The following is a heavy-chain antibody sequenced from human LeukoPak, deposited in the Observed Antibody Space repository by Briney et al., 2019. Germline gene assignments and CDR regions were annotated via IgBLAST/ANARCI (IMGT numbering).Heavy chain of an antibody. D-gene: IGHD3-3*01. V-gene: IGHV3-23*01. J-gene: IGHJ4*02. CDR2: ISGSGGST. CDR3: AKVKESGYDFFDY. CDR1: GFTFSSYA. Sequence: GGSLRLSCAASGFTFSSYAMSWVRQAPEKGLEWVSVISGSGGSTYYADSVKGRFTISRDNSKNTLYLQMNSLRAEDTAVYYCAKVKESGYDFFDYWGQGTLVTVSS.